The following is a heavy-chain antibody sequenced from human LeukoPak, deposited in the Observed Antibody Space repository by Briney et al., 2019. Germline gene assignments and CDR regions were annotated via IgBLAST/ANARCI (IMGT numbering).Heavy chain of an antibody. CDR2: IWYDGSNR. CDR3: AKEKRDWNYPNLDY. J-gene: IGHJ4*02. V-gene: IGHV3-33*06. CDR1: GFTFSSYG. Sequence: GGSLRLSCAASGFTFSSYGMHWVRQAPGKGLEWVAVIWYDGSNRYYADSVKGRFTISRDNSKNTLYLQMNSLRAEDTAVYYCAKEKRDWNYPNLDYWGQGTLVTVSS. D-gene: IGHD1-7*01.